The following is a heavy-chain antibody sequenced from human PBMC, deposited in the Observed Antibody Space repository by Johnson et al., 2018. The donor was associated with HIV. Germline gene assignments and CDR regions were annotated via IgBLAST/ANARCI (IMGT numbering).Heavy chain of an antibody. V-gene: IGHV3-9*01. CDR1: GLTVDDYA. J-gene: IGHJ3*02. D-gene: IGHD2-8*01. CDR2: ITWKG. Sequence: VQLVESGGGLVKPGGSLRLSCAAAGLTVDDYAMDWVRQAPGKGLEWVSIITWKGDYVDSVRGRFTVSRDNAKNSLYLQMSSLRPEDTSVYYCARGYCTYGVCYTKVDGFDIWGQGTMVTVAS. CDR3: ARGYCTYGVCYTKVDGFDI.